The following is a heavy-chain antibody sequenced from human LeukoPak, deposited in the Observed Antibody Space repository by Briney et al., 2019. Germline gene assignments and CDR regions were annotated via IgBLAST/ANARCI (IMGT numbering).Heavy chain of an antibody. CDR1: GFTFSSYS. D-gene: IGHD3-10*01. CDR3: ARGIYGIDAFDI. Sequence: GGSLRLSCAASGFTFSSYSMNWVRQAPGKGLEWVSSISSSSSYIYYADSVKDRFTISRDNAKNSLYLQMNSLRAEDTAVYYCARGIYGIDAFDIWGQGTMVTVSS. CDR2: ISSSSSYI. V-gene: IGHV3-21*01. J-gene: IGHJ3*02.